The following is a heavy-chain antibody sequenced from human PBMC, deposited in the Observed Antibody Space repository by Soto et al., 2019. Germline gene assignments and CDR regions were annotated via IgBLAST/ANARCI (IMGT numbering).Heavy chain of an antibody. CDR1: GFSFSGST. CDR3: ARTIFGVITTYFFEY. V-gene: IGHV3-73*01. Sequence: GGSLRLSCAVSGFSFSGSTVHWVRQASGKGLEWVGRIRSKPNSYAASYAASVKGRFTISRDDSKNTAYLHMNSLETEDTAVYYCARTIFGVITTYFFEYWGQGTLVTVSS. J-gene: IGHJ4*02. CDR2: IRSKPNSYAA. D-gene: IGHD3-3*01.